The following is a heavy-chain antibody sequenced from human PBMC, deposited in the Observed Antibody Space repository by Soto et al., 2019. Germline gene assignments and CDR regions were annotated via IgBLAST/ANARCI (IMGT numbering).Heavy chain of an antibody. D-gene: IGHD2-2*01. CDR1: GYTFISYG. J-gene: IGHJ6*02. CDR2: ISAYNGNT. CDR3: ARGDIVVVPAAYHVNYYYYSDMDV. V-gene: IGHV1-18*01. Sequence: ASVKVSCKASGYTFISYGISWVRQAPGQGLEWIGWISAYNGNTNYAQKLQGRVTMTTDTSTSTAYMELRSLRSDDTAVYYCARGDIVVVPAAYHVNYYYYSDMDVWGQGTTVTVYS.